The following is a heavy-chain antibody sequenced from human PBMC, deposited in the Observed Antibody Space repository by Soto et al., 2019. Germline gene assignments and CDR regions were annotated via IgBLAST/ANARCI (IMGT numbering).Heavy chain of an antibody. CDR2: ISWNSGSI. Sequence: EVQLVESGGGLVQPGRSLRLSCAASGFTFDDYAMQWVRQAPGKGLEWVSGISWNSGSIGYADSVKGRFTISRDNAKNSLYLQMNSLRAEDTALYYCAKDSSSSGWYYFDYWGQGTLVTVSS. D-gene: IGHD6-19*01. V-gene: IGHV3-9*01. J-gene: IGHJ4*02. CDR3: AKDSSSSGWYYFDY. CDR1: GFTFDDYA.